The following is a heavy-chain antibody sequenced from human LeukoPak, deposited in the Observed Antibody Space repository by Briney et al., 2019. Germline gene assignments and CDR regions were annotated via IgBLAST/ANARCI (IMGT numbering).Heavy chain of an antibody. J-gene: IGHJ4*02. CDR3: ARGGHYDYVWGRYRQKDGFDY. CDR2: IKQDGSEK. V-gene: IGHV3-7*01. CDR1: GFTFSSYW. D-gene: IGHD3-16*02. Sequence: PGGSLRLSCAASGFTFSSYWMSWVRQAPGKGLEWVANIKQDGSEKYYVDSVKGRFTISRDNAKNSLYLQMNSLRAEDTAVYYCARGGHYDYVWGRYRQKDGFDYWGQGTLVTVSS.